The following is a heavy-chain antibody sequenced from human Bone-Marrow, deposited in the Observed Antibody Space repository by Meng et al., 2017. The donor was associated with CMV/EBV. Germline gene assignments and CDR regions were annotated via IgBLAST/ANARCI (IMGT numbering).Heavy chain of an antibody. CDR2: INPSGGST. J-gene: IGHJ6*02. CDR3: ARAEERDYGMNV. CDR1: GYTFSSYY. V-gene: IGHV1-46*01. Sequence: ASVKVSCKASGYTFSSYYMHWVRQAPGQGLEWMGIINPSGGSTSYAQKFQGRVTMTRDTSTSTVYMELSSLRSEDTAVYYCARAEERDYGMNVWGQGTTGTVSS.